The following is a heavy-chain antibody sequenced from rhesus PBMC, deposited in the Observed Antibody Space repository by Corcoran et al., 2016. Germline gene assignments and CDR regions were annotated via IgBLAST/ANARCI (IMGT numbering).Heavy chain of an antibody. V-gene: IGHV4-93*02. CDR1: GGSISSSNW. CDR3: AGRTDYYVSGFGDY. D-gene: IGHD3-28*01. CDR2: IYGSGGST. J-gene: IGHJ4*01. Sequence: QVQLQESGPAVVKPSETLSLTCAVSGGSISSSNWWSWIRQSAGKGLEWIGGIYGSGGSTASNPSLKSRVTISMYQSKNQFSLKLSSVTAADTAVYYCAGRTDYYVSGFGDYWGQGVLVTVSS.